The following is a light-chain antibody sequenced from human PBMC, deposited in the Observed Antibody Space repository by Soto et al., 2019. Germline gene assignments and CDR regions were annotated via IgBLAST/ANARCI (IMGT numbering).Light chain of an antibody. CDR3: QSYDSTLSASYL. CDR1: SSNIGAGYD. Sequence: QSVLTQPPSVSGAPGQRVTISCTGSSSNIGAGYDVHWYQQRPGTAPKLLIFGNTNRPSGVPDRFSGSKSGTSASLAITGLQAEDEGDYYCQSYDSTLSASYLFGTGTKLTV. CDR2: GNT. J-gene: IGLJ1*01. V-gene: IGLV1-40*01.